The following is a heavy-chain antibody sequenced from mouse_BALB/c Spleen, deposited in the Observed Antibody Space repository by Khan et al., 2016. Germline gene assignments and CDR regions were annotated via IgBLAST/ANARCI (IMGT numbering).Heavy chain of an antibody. CDR3: ARSAI. CDR1: RFTISSYG. Sequence: EVELVESGGGIVQPGGSLTRSCAASRFTISSYGMSSVRQTPDKRLELVATIDSNGGSPDSPDSVKRRFTISGDNAKNALYLQTRSRKSEDTAMYYWARSAIWGQGTTLTVSS. CDR2: IDSNGGSP. V-gene: IGHV5-6-3*01. D-gene: IGHD2-12*01. J-gene: IGHJ2*01.